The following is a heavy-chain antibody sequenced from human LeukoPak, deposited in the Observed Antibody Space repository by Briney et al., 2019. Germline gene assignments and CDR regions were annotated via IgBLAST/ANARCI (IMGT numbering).Heavy chain of an antibody. V-gene: IGHV4-4*07. D-gene: IGHD2-21*02. CDR3: ARVTDPRYNWFGP. CDR2: MYGSGST. Sequence: PSETLSLTCTVSGASVNDYYWNWIRQPAGGGLEWIGRMYGSGSTNYNPSLKSRVTMSVDTSKSQFSLKLNSVTAADTAVYYCARVTDPRYNWFGPWGQGTLVTVSS. CDR1: GASVNDYY. J-gene: IGHJ5*02.